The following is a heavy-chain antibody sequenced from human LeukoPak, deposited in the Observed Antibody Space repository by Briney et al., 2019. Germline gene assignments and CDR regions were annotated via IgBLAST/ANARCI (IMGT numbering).Heavy chain of an antibody. J-gene: IGHJ5*02. CDR3: AQGYCTGDNCYHLNWFDP. V-gene: IGHV3-23*01. D-gene: IGHD2-15*01. Sequence: PGGSLRLSCAASGFTFSNYAMSWVRQAPGMGLEWVSAISTSGDSTYYADPVKGRFTISRDNSQNTLYLQVNSLRVEDTAVYYCAQGYCTGDNCYHLNWFDPWGQGTLVTVSS. CDR2: ISTSGDST. CDR1: GFTFSNYA.